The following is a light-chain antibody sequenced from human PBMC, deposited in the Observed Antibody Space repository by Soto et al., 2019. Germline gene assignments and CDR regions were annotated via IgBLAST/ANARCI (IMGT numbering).Light chain of an antibody. Sequence: ALTQPASVSWSPGQSITISCTGTSSDVGAYNYVSWYQHHPGKVPKLLIYEVTNRPSGVSDRFSGSKSGNTASLTISGLQAEDEADYYCSSKRDSSALFVFGTGTKATVL. CDR2: EVT. CDR1: SSDVGAYNY. J-gene: IGLJ1*01. CDR3: SSKRDSSALFV. V-gene: IGLV2-14*01.